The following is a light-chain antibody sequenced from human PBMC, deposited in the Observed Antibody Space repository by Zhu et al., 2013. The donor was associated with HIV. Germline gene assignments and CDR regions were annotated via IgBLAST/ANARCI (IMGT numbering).Light chain of an antibody. CDR1: QSFSASF. V-gene: IGKV3-20*01. CDR2: GSS. J-gene: IGKJ2*01. CDR3: QQYGASPRT. Sequence: EIVLTQSPDTLSLSPGERATLSCRASQSFSASFLAWYQQKPGQAPRLLIYGSSSRATGIPDRFSGGGSGTDFTLTIDRLDPEDFAVYFCQQYGASPRTFG.